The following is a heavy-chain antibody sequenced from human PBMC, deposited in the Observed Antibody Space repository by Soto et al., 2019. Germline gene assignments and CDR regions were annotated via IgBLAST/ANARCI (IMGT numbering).Heavy chain of an antibody. CDR1: GFTFSDYY. V-gene: IGHV3-11*06. Sequence: PGGSLRLSCAASGFTFSDYYMIWVRQAPGKGLEWVSYISSSSSYTNYADSVKGRFTISRDNAKNSLYLQMNSLRAEDTAVYYLARRVHSSVYLPYYDSGMKVWGEGTTVTASS. J-gene: IGHJ6*02. CDR3: ARRVHSSVYLPYYDSGMKV. D-gene: IGHD3-22*01. CDR2: ISSSSSYT.